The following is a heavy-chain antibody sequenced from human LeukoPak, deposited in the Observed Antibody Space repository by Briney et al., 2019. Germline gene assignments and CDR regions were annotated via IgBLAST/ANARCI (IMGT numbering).Heavy chain of an antibody. V-gene: IGHV3-9*01. CDR1: GFTFDDYA. D-gene: IGHD2-2*01. J-gene: IGHJ4*02. CDR2: ITWNSGSM. CDR3: AKGCSSTNCPPDY. Sequence: GGSLRLSCAASGFTFDDYAMHWVRQAPGKGLGWVSGITWNSGSMAYADSVKGRFTISRDNAKNSLYLQMNSLRAEDTAFYYCAKGCSSTNCPPDYWGQGTLVTVSS.